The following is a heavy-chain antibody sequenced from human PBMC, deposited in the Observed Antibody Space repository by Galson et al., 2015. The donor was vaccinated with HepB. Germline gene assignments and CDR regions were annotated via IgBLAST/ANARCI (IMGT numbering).Heavy chain of an antibody. V-gene: IGHV4-39*01. J-gene: IGHJ4*02. CDR2: IYYSGST. D-gene: IGHD6-19*01. CDR1: SISSSSYY. CDR3: ARRGQWLGHYYFDY. Sequence: SISSSSYYWGWIRQPPGKGLEWIGSIYYSGSTHYNPSLKSRVTISVDTSKNQFSLKLSSVTAADTAVYYCARRGQWLGHYYFDYWGQGTLVTVSS.